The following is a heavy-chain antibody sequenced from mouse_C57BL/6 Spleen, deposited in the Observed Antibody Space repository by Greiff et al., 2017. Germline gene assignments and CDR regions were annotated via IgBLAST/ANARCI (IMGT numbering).Heavy chain of an antibody. CDR1: GFTFSDYG. Sequence: EVNLVESGGGLVKPGGSLKLSCAASGFTFSDYGMHWVRQAPEKGLEWVAYISSGSSTIYYADTVKGRFTISRDNAKNTLFLQMTSLRSEDTAMYYCARRYYGSSYTHFDYWGQGTTLTVSS. J-gene: IGHJ2*01. V-gene: IGHV5-17*01. D-gene: IGHD1-1*01. CDR2: ISSGSSTI. CDR3: ARRYYGSSYTHFDY.